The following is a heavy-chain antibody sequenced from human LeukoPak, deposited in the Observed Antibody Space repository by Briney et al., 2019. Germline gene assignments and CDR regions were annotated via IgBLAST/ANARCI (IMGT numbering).Heavy chain of an antibody. Sequence: GGSLRLSCAASGFTFSSYAMHWVRQAPGKGLEWVAVISYDGSNKYYADSVKGRFTISRDNSKNTLYLQMNSLRAEDTAVYYCARVGDLDIVLMVYELFMDVWGKGTTVTVSS. J-gene: IGHJ6*03. V-gene: IGHV3-30-3*01. CDR2: ISYDGSNK. D-gene: IGHD2-8*01. CDR3: ARVGDLDIVLMVYELFMDV. CDR1: GFTFSSYA.